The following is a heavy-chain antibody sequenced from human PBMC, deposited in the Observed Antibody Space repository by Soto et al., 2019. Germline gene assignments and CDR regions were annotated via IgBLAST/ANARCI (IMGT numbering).Heavy chain of an antibody. V-gene: IGHV1-69*01. CDR1: GGTFSSQA. J-gene: IGHJ4*02. Sequence: QVDLVQSGAEMKKPGSSVRVSCKASGGTFSSQAFIWVRQAPGQGLDWVGGIFPMLGAEQYAQHFQGRVTITADESTNTAYMDLSSLTSEDTAVYYCARDVGGVALDSWGQGTLVTVS. D-gene: IGHD3-16*01. CDR3: ARDVGGVALDS. CDR2: IFPMLGAE.